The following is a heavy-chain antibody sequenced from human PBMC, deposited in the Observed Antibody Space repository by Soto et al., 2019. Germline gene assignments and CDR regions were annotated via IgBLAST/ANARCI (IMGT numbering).Heavy chain of an antibody. Sequence: PGGSMRLSCGASGCTASTNCMSWVGQATGKGLEWVSIFYKGGSTYYADSVKGRFTLSRDNSKNSLYLQMNSLRAEDTAIYDGARGYASSSYFVAYWGQPIRVAVSS. J-gene: IGHJ4*02. D-gene: IGHD6-13*01. CDR1: GCTASTNC. V-gene: IGHV3-53*01. CDR3: ARGYASSSYFVAY. CDR2: FYKGGST.